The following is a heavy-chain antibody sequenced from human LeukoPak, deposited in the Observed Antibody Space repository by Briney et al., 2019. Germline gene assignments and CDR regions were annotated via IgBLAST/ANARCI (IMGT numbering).Heavy chain of an antibody. V-gene: IGHV3-74*01. D-gene: IGHD1-26*01. J-gene: IGHJ4*02. CDR1: GFIFSSYW. Sequence: GGSLRLSCAASGFIFSSYWMHWVRQAPGKGGVWVSRIQSDGTSTNYADSVKGRFTISRDNAKNTLHLQMNSLRADDTAVYYCAKGGASLFDYWGQGTLVTVSS. CDR2: IQSDGTST. CDR3: AKGGASLFDY.